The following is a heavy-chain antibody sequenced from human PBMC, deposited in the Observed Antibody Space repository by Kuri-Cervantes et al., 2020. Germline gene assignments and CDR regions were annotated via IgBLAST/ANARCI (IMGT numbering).Heavy chain of an antibody. Sequence: FLRLSCAALGFTFDDYTMHWVRQAPGKGLEWVSLISWNSGSIGYADSVKGRFTISRDNAKNSLYLQMNSLRAEDTALYYCAKDLLPSSLYYFDYWGQGTLVTVSS. CDR3: AKDLLPSSLYYFDY. V-gene: IGHV3-9*01. D-gene: IGHD2-2*01. CDR1: GFTFDDYT. J-gene: IGHJ4*02. CDR2: ISWNSGSI.